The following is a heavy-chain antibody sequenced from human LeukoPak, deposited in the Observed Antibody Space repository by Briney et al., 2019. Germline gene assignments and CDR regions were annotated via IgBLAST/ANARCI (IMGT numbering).Heavy chain of an antibody. CDR3: AREAVGNYDFWSGYYTGYYYGMDV. D-gene: IGHD3-3*01. CDR1: GFTFSSYW. J-gene: IGHJ6*02. Sequence: GGSLRLSCAASGFTFSSYWMHSVRQAPGKGLVWVSRINSDGSSTSYADSVKGRFTISSDNAKNTLYLQMNSLRAEDTAVYYCAREAVGNYDFWSGYYTGYYYGMDVWGQGTTVTVSS. CDR2: INSDGSST. V-gene: IGHV3-74*01.